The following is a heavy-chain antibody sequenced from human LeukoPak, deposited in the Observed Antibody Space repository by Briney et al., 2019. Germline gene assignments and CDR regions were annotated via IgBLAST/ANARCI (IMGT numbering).Heavy chain of an antibody. J-gene: IGHJ4*02. CDR1: GYSFTSCW. D-gene: IGHD3-9*01. Sequence: GESLKISCKGSGYSFTSCWIGWVRQMPGKGLEWMGIIYPGDSDTRYSPSFQGQVTISADKSISTAYLQWSSLKASDTAMYYCARSPSNYDILTGPPFDYWGQGTLVTVSS. CDR3: ARSPSNYDILTGPPFDY. CDR2: IYPGDSDT. V-gene: IGHV5-51*01.